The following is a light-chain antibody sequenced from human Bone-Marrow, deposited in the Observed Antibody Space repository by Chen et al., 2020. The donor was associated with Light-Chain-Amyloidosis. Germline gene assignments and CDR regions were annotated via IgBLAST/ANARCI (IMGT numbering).Light chain of an antibody. V-gene: IGKV1-8*01. CDR3: QQYYSYPPT. CDR1: QGISSY. J-gene: IGKJ3*01. CDR2: AAS. Sequence: AIRMTQPPSSLSASTGDRVTITCRASQGISSYLAWYQQNPGKAPKLLIYAASTLQSGVPSRFSGSGSGTDFTLTISCLQSEDFATYYCQQYYSYPPTFGPGTKVDIK.